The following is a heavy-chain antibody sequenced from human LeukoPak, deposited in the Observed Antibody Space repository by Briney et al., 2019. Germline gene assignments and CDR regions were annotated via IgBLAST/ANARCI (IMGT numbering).Heavy chain of an antibody. J-gene: IGHJ4*02. D-gene: IGHD1-26*01. CDR1: GFTFSTSA. Sequence: GGSLRLSCAASGFTFSTSAMNWVRQAPGKGLEWVSFIYSGGSTYYADSVKGRFTISSDNSKNTLYLQMNSLRVEDTAVYYCARVGEGAAKDWGQGTLVTVSS. CDR3: ARVGEGAAKD. CDR2: IYSGGST. V-gene: IGHV3-53*01.